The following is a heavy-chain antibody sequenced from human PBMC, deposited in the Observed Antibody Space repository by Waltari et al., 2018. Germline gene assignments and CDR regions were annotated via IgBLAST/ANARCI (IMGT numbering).Heavy chain of an antibody. CDR1: GFTLINYA. Sequence: EGHLLESGGGLVPPGGSLGLSCVASGFTLINYAMRWLRQAPGKGVEWVSGISDSGVVTKYADSVKGRFTVSRGNSKNTLYLQLNSLRAEDTAVYYCARHLYSIDYLELDNWGQGTLVTVSS. CDR2: ISDSGVVT. V-gene: IGHV3-23*01. CDR3: ARHLYSIDYLELDN. D-gene: IGHD3-22*01. J-gene: IGHJ4*02.